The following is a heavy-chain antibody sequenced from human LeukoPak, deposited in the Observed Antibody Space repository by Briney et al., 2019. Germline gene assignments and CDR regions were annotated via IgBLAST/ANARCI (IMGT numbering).Heavy chain of an antibody. CDR3: ARGLFQDFWSGYYH. CDR1: GYTFTSYD. V-gene: IGHV1-8*01. Sequence: ASVKVSCKASGYTFTSYDINWVRQATGQGLEWMGWMNPNSGNTGYAQKFQGRVTMTRNTSISTAYMELSSLRSEDTAVYYCARGLFQDFWSGYYHWGQGTLVTVSS. D-gene: IGHD3-3*01. CDR2: MNPNSGNT. J-gene: IGHJ5*02.